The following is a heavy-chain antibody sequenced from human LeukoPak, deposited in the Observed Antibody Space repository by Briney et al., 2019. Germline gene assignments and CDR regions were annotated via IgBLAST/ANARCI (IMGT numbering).Heavy chain of an antibody. CDR1: GFSFSGYW. D-gene: IGHD4-17*01. V-gene: IGHV3-23*01. CDR3: ARDPNGDYIGAFDF. J-gene: IGHJ3*01. Sequence: PGGSLRLSCTASGFSFSGYWMSWVRQAPGKGLEWVSAIRGSGGGTQYADSVRGRFTIFRDNSKNTLYLQMNTLRAEDTAVYYCARDPNGDYIGAFDFWGRGTMVTVS. CDR2: IRGSGGGT.